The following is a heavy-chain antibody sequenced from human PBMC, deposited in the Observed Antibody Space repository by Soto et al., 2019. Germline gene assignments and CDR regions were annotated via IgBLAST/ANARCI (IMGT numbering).Heavy chain of an antibody. V-gene: IGHV3-9*01. Sequence: SLRRSCAASGFSIEDFAMPWVRQSPGNGLESVATISWYSGKIGDAAPVTGLFSVRRDNAKNSLLLQMSSLKPEDTAFYFCAKHNPGRDGGYESTWFEPVDQGTLSTVSS. CDR3: AKHNPGRDGGYESTWFEP. J-gene: IGHJ5*02. D-gene: IGHD5-12*01. CDR1: GFSIEDFA. CDR2: ISWYSGKI.